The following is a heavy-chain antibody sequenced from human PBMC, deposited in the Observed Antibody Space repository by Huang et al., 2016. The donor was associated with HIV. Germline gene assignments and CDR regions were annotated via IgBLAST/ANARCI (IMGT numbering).Heavy chain of an antibody. CDR2: VSDGGTT. D-gene: IGHD3-16*01. V-gene: IGHV4-34*02. CDR3: ARGVYGNGGAYWFFDL. Sequence: QVQLQQRGAGLWKSSETVSLTCAVYGGSLTTYYCTWIRQSPTKGLEWLGEVSDGGTTIYNPSLNSRVTISVDTSKNQFSLKLRSVTAADTAVYYCARGVYGNGGAYWFFDLWGRGTLVTVSS. CDR1: GGSLTTYY. J-gene: IGHJ2*01.